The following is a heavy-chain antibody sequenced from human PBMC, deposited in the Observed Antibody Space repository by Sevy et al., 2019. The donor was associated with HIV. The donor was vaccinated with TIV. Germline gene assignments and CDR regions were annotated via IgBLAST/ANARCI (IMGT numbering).Heavy chain of an antibody. CDR2: INTGNGNT. D-gene: IGHD3-22*01. CDR3: TAKGNYDSTGGGQDDY. Sequence: ASVKVSCKASGYTFTSYAMRWVRQAPGQRLEWMGWINTGNGNTKYSQKFQGRVTITRDTSASTAYMELSSLRSEDTAVYYCTAKGNYDSTGGGQDDYWGQGTLVTVSS. J-gene: IGHJ4*02. V-gene: IGHV1-3*04. CDR1: GYTFTSYA.